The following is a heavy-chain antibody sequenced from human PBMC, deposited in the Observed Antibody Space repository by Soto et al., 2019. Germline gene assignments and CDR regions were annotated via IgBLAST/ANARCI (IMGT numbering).Heavy chain of an antibody. V-gene: IGHV3-23*01. CDR2: ISGSGGST. CDR3: AKDQGVGNLAQLSYPLPGDYYYYGMDV. D-gene: IGHD1-26*01. Sequence: GGSLRLSCAASGFTFSRYAMSWVRQAPGKGLEWVSAISGSGGSTYYADSVKGRFTISRDNSKNTLYLQMNGLRAEDTAVYSCAKDQGVGNLAQLSYPLPGDYYYYGMDVWGQGTTVTVSS. CDR1: GFTFSRYA. J-gene: IGHJ6*02.